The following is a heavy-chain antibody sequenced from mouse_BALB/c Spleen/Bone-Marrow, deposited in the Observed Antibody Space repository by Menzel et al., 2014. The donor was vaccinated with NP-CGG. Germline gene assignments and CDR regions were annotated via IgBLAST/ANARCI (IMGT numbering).Heavy chain of an antibody. V-gene: IGHV5-4*02. D-gene: IGHD2-14*01. CDR2: ISDGGSYT. J-gene: IGHJ4*01. Sequence: EVKLMESGGGLVKPGGSLKLSCAASGFTFSDYYMYWVRQTPEKRLEWVATISDGGSYTDYPGSVKGRFTASRDNAKNNLYLQMSSLKSEDTAMYFCARTYRPFALDYWGQGTSVTVSS. CDR3: ARTYRPFALDY. CDR1: GFTFSDYY.